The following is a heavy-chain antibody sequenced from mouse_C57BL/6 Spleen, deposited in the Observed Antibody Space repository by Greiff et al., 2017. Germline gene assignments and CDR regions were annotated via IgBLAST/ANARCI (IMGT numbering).Heavy chain of an antibody. CDR3: AKGGNYYGSYYFDY. CDR2: IHPNSGST. D-gene: IGHD1-1*01. Sequence: QVQLKQPGAELVKPGASVKLSCKASGYPFTSYWMHWVKQRPGQGLEWIGMIHPNSGSTNYNEKFQSKATLTVDKSSSTDYMQRSSRTSDDSAVYYCAKGGNYYGSYYFDYWGQGTTLTVSS. J-gene: IGHJ2*01. V-gene: IGHV1-64*01. CDR1: GYPFTSYW.